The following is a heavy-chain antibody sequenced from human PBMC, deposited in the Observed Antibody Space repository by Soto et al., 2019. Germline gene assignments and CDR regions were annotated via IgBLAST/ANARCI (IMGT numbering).Heavy chain of an antibody. D-gene: IGHD2-2*01. CDR3: ARDRGCISTSCYRYYYGIDV. V-gene: IGHV3-33*01. CDR2: IWYDGSNK. CDR1: GFTFSSYG. J-gene: IGHJ6*02. Sequence: QVQLVESGGGVVQPGRSLRLSCAASGFTFSSYGMHWVRQAPGKGLEWVAVIWYDGSNKYYADSVKGRFTISRDNSKNTLYLQMNSLRAEDTAVYYCARDRGCISTSCYRYYYGIDVWGQGTTVTVSS.